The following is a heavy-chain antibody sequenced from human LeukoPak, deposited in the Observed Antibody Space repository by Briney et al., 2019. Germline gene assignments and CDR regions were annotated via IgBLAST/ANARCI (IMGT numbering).Heavy chain of an antibody. CDR3: ARVARWNSGSYYSFDY. V-gene: IGHV1-8*01. J-gene: IGHJ4*02. Sequence: ASVKVSCKASGYTFPIYDINWVRQATGRRLELMGWMNPNSGNTGYAQKFQGRVTMTRDTSINTAYMELSGLRSEDTAVYYCARVARWNSGSYYSFDYWGPGTLVTVSS. D-gene: IGHD1-26*01. CDR2: MNPNSGNT. CDR1: GYTFPIYD.